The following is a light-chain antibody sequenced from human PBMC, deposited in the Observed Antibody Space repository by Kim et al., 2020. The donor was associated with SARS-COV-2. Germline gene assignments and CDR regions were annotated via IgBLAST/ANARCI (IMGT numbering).Light chain of an antibody. V-gene: IGLV3-21*04. CDR1: DIETKA. CDR3: QVWDSSSDHRV. Sequence: APGQTATFTCGGDDIETKAVHWYQQKPGQAPVLVIFYDTDRPSGIPERFSGSNSANTATLTISRVEAGDEADYYCQVWDSSSDHRVFGGGTQLTVL. J-gene: IGLJ2*01. CDR2: YDT.